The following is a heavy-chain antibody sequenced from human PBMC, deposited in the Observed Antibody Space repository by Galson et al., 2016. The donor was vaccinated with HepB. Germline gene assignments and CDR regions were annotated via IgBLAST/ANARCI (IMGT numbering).Heavy chain of an antibody. CDR2: LYYSGLT. Sequence: KGLEWIGSLYYSGLTYYNPSLKSRVTISVDTSKNQFSLKLSSVTAADTAVYYCARQVGDYVWGGRFDPWGQGTLVTVSS. J-gene: IGHJ5*02. V-gene: IGHV4-39*01. D-gene: IGHD3-16*01. CDR3: ARQVGDYVWGGRFDP.